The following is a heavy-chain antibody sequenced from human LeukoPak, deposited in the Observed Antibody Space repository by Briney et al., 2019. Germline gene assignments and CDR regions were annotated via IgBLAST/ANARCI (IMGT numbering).Heavy chain of an antibody. CDR3: AKLGAYQLLYGATANWFDP. D-gene: IGHD2-2*02. J-gene: IGHJ5*02. Sequence: PGGSLRLSCAASGFTFSSYAMSWVRQAPGKGLEWVSAISGSGGSTYYADSVKGRFTISRDNSKNTLYLQMNSLRAEDTAVYYCAKLGAYQLLYGATANWFDPWGQGTLVTVSS. V-gene: IGHV3-23*01. CDR1: GFTFSSYA. CDR2: ISGSGGST.